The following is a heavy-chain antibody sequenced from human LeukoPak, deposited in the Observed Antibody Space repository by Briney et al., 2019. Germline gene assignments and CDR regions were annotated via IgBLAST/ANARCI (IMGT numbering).Heavy chain of an antibody. CDR2: IKSKTDGGTT. V-gene: IGHV3-15*01. Sequence: GGSLRLSCAASGFTFNNARMSWVRQAPGKGLEWVGRIKSKTDGGTTDYPAPVKGRFTISRDDSKNTLYLQMDSLKTEDTAVYYCTYNWNYGYFDYWGQGTLVTVSS. CDR3: TYNWNYGYFDY. CDR1: GFTFNNAR. J-gene: IGHJ4*02. D-gene: IGHD1-7*01.